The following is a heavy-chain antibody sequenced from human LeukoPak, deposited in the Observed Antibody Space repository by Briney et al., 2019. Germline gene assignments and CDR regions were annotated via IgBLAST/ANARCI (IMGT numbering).Heavy chain of an antibody. CDR3: ARDPYNGDYVPGYFQH. CDR1: GFTFRSSE. D-gene: IGHD4-17*01. CDR2: NSGTGNTI. Sequence: GGSLRLSXATSGFTFRSSEMNWVGQAPGKGLEWVSYNSGTGNTIYYTDSVKGRFTISRDNAKNSLYLQMNSLRAEDTAVYYCARDPYNGDYVPGYFQHWGQGTLVTVSS. J-gene: IGHJ1*01. V-gene: IGHV3-48*03.